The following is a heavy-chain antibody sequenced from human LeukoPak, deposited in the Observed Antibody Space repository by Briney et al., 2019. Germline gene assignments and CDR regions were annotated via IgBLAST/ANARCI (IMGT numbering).Heavy chain of an antibody. CDR2: IYTSGST. CDR3: AKSGGTTIFDF. Sequence: LSLPCTLCGGSISRYHWSWLPQPAGKALEWIARIYTSGSTNYNTSLKSRVTMSVDTSKNQFSLKLSSVTAADAAVYYCAKSGGTTIFDFWGQGTLVTVSS. V-gene: IGHV4-4*07. D-gene: IGHD3-16*01. CDR1: GGSISRYH. J-gene: IGHJ4*02.